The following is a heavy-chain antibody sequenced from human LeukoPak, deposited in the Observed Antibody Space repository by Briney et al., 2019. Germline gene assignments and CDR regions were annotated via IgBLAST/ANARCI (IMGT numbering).Heavy chain of an antibody. CDR3: ARTSIVVVPAAVHYYYYGMDV. Sequence: SETLSLTCAVYGVSFSGYYWSWIRQPPGKGLEWIGEINHSGSTNYNPSLKSRVTISVDTSKNQFSLKLSSVTAADTAVYYCARTSIVVVPAAVHYYYYGMDVWGQGTTVTVSS. CDR2: INHSGST. CDR1: GVSFSGYY. V-gene: IGHV4-34*01. J-gene: IGHJ6*02. D-gene: IGHD2-2*01.